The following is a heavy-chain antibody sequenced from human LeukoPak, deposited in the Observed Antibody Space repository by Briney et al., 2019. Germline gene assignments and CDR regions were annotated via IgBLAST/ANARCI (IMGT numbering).Heavy chain of an antibody. CDR1: GGSISSTSYY. V-gene: IGHV4-39*01. CDR2: IFYSGNT. D-gene: IGHD6-19*01. Sequence: SETLSLTCTVSGGSISSTSYYWGWLRQPPGTGLEWIGSIFYSGNTSYNSSLKSRVTISVDTSKNQFSLKVSSVTAADTAVYYCVRVAVPGRRFDYWGQGTLVTVSS. CDR3: VRVAVPGRRFDY. J-gene: IGHJ4*02.